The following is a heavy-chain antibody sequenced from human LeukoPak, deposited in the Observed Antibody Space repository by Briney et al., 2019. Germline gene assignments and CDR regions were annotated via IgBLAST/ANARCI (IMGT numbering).Heavy chain of an antibody. Sequence: PSETLSLTCTVSGGSINSYYWSWIRQPPGKGLEWIGYIYYSGSTNYNPSLKSRVTISVDTSKNQFSLKLSSVTAADTAVYYCARATYYYDSSGYTYYFDYWGQGTLVTVSS. CDR3: ARATYYYDSSGYTYYFDY. CDR1: GGSINSYY. D-gene: IGHD3-22*01. J-gene: IGHJ4*02. CDR2: IYYSGST. V-gene: IGHV4-59*01.